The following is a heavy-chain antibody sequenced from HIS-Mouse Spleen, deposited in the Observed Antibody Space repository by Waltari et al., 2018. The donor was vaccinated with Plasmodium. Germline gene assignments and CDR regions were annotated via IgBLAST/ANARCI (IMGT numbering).Heavy chain of an antibody. V-gene: IGHV3-7*01. CDR3: ASSWYWYFDL. CDR1: GFTFSSYW. D-gene: IGHD6-13*01. CDR2: IKQDGSEK. J-gene: IGHJ2*01. Sequence: EVQLVESGGGLVQPGGSLRRSCAAAGFTFSSYWMSWVRQAPGKGLEWVANIKQDGSEKYYVDSVKGRFTISRDNAKNSLYLQMNSLRAEDTAVYYCASSWYWYFDLGPWHPGHCLL.